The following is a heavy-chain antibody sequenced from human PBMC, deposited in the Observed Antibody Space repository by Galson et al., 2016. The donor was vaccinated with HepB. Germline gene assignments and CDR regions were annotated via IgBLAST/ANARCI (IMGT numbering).Heavy chain of an antibody. V-gene: IGHV1-18*04. J-gene: IGHJ4*02. Sequence: SVKVSCKASGYTFTNYGFSWVRQAPGQGLEWMGWISTYNGNTKYAQKFQGRVTTTTDTSTSTAYMELRSLRFDDTAVYYCAPWLVGTRIEASLGGVIGELRARFSGQKYFDSWGQGTLVTVSS. CDR1: GYTFTNYG. CDR2: ISTYNGNT. D-gene: IGHD1-26*01. CDR3: APWLVGTRIEASLGGVIGELRARFSGQKYFDS.